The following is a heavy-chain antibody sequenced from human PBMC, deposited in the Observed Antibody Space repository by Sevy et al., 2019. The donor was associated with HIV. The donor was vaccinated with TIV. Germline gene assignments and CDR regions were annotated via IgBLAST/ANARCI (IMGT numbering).Heavy chain of an antibody. J-gene: IGHJ4*02. V-gene: IGHV3-33*01. D-gene: IGHD6-19*01. CDR2: IWFDESNT. CDR1: GFTFSTYG. CDR3: ARDLAIAVAAPDY. Sequence: GGSLRLSCAASGFTFSTYGMHWVRQAPGKGLEWVAVIWFDESNTYYADSVKGRFTISRDIAKNTLHLQMNSLRAEDTAVYYCARDLAIAVAAPDYWGQGTLVTVSS.